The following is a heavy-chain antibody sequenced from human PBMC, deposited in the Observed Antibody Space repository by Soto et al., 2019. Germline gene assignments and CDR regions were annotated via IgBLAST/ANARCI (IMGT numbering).Heavy chain of an antibody. J-gene: IGHJ6*02. CDR1: GFTFSAYG. D-gene: IGHD6-6*01. Sequence: GGSLRLSCVASGFTFSAYGMHWVRQAPGKGLEWVAVMSNDGRNIYYADSVKGRFAISRDNSKNLLYLQMNSLRAEDTAVYYCAKGSGSVYYYYYGIDVWGQGTTVTVSS. CDR2: MSNDGRNI. CDR3: AKGSGSVYYYYYGIDV. V-gene: IGHV3-30*18.